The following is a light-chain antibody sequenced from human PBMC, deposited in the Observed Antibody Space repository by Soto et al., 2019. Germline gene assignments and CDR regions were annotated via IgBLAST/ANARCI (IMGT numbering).Light chain of an antibody. CDR3: MQDLQTPLT. CDR1: QSLLHSNGYNY. J-gene: IGKJ4*01. CDR2: VAS. V-gene: IGKV2-28*01. Sequence: DIVMTQSPLSLSVTPGEPASISCRSSQSLLHSNGYNYLDWYLQKPGQSPQLLIYVASYRASGVPERFSGSGSGTDFTLKISRVEAEDVGVYYCMQDLQTPLTFGGGTKVEIK.